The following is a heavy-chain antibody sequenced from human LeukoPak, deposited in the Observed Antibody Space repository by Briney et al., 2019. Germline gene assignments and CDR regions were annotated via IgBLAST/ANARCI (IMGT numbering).Heavy chain of an antibody. J-gene: IGHJ4*02. CDR2: ISGRSSTI. V-gene: IGHV3-48*01. Sequence: GGSLRLSCAASAFTFSDYSMNWVRQAPGKGLEWVSYISGRSSTIYYADSVKGRFTISRDNSKNTLSLQMDSLRVEDTAVYYCARDQGYDYVWGSNRYGYWGQGTLVTVSS. CDR3: ARDQGYDYVWGSNRYGY. CDR1: AFTFSDYS. D-gene: IGHD3-16*02.